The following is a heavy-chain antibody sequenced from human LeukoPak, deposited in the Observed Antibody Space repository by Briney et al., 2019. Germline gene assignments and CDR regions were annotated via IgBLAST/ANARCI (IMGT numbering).Heavy chain of an antibody. V-gene: IGHV3-23*01. D-gene: IGHD1-26*01. J-gene: IGHJ4*02. Sequence: GGSLRLSCAASGFTFSSYAMSWVRQAPGRGLEWVSAISGSGGSTYYADSVKGRFTISRDNSKNTLYLQMNSLRAEDTAVYYCALRRRSYQGDYWGQGTLVTVSS. CDR1: GFTFSSYA. CDR2: ISGSGGST. CDR3: ALRRRSYQGDY.